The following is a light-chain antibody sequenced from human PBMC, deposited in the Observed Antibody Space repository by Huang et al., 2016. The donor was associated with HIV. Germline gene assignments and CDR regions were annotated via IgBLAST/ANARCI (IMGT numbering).Light chain of an antibody. CDR2: DVS. CDR1: QSIRSY. V-gene: IGKV3-11*01. J-gene: IGKJ4*01. CDR3: QQRSNWPPLT. Sequence: EIVLTQSPATLSLSPGERATLSCRAIQSIRSYLAWYQQKPGQAPRLLMYDVSNRATGIPARFIGSGSGTDFTLTISSLEPEDFAVYYCQQRSNWPPLTFGGGTKVEIK.